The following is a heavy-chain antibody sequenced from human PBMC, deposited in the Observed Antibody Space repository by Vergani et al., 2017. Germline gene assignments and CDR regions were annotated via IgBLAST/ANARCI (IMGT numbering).Heavy chain of an antibody. CDR2: INHSGST. CDR1: GGSFSGYY. J-gene: IGHJ4*02. CDR3: AREVYFDY. V-gene: IGHV4-34*01. Sequence: QVQLQQWGAGLLKPSETLSLTCAVSGGSFSGYYWSWIRQPPGKGLEWIGEINHSGSTNYNPSLKSRVTISVDTSKNQFSLKLSSVTAADTAVYYCAREVYFDYWGQGTLVTVSS.